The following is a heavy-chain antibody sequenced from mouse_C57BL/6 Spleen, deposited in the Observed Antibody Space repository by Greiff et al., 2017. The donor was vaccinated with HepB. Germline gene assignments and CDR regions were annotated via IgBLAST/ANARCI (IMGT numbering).Heavy chain of an antibody. CDR1: GYTFTSYW. Sequence: QVHVKQPGAELVRPGSSVKLSCKASGYTFTSYWMHWVKQRPIQGLEWIGNIDPSDSETHYNQKFKDKATLTVDKSSSTAYMQRSSLTSEDSAVYYCAREDHYYGSSCYAMDYWGQGTSVTVSS. CDR3: AREDHYYGSSCYAMDY. V-gene: IGHV1-52*01. J-gene: IGHJ4*01. CDR2: IDPSDSET. D-gene: IGHD1-1*01.